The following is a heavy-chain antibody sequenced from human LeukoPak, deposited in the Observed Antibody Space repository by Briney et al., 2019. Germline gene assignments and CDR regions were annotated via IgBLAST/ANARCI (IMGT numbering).Heavy chain of an antibody. CDR1: GGSISSSTYY. J-gene: IGHJ4*02. V-gene: IGHV4-39*07. CDR2: INYSGNT. Sequence: PSETLSLTCTVSGGSISSSTYYWVWIRQPPGKGLEWIGSINYSGNTYYNPSVKSRVTISVDTSKNQFSLKVSSVTAADTAVYYCAKSSYSIFDYWGQGTLVTVSS. CDR3: AKSSYSIFDY. D-gene: IGHD5-18*01.